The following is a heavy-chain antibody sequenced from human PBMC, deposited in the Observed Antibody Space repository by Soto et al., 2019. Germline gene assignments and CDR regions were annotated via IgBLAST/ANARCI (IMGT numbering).Heavy chain of an antibody. V-gene: IGHV1-3*01. CDR2: INAGNGNT. CDR1: GYTFTSYA. J-gene: IGHJ6*02. D-gene: IGHD3-9*01. Sequence: ASVKVSCKASGYTFTSYAMHWVRQAPGQRLEWMGWINAGNGNTKYSQKIQGRVTITRDTSASTAYMELSSLRSEDTAVYYCASENYHYDILTGYYPLTGMDVWGQGTTVTVSS. CDR3: ASENYHYDILTGYYPLTGMDV.